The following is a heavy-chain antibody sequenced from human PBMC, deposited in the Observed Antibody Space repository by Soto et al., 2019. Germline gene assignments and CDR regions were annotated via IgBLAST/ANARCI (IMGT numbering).Heavy chain of an antibody. V-gene: IGHV3-23*01. Sequence: LRLSCAASGFTFSSYAMSWVRQAPGKGLEWVSIITSDGRTYYADSVKGRFTISRDNSKNTVYLQMNSLRAEDTAVYYCAKDYSTVTTDPLSVVLFDYWGQGALVTVSS. CDR2: ITSDGRT. D-gene: IGHD4-17*01. J-gene: IGHJ4*02. CDR1: GFTFSSYA. CDR3: AKDYSTVTTDPLSVVLFDY.